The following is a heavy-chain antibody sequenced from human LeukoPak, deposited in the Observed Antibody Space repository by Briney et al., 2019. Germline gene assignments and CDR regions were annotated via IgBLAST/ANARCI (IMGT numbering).Heavy chain of an antibody. CDR2: IYTSGRT. CDR1: GGSISSGSYY. D-gene: IGHD1-14*01. Sequence: SETLSLTCTVSGGSISSGSYYWSWIRQPAGKGLEWIGRIYTSGRTNYNPSLKSRVTISVDTSKNQFSLKLSSVTAADTAVYYCARLGGMITGPFDYWGQGTLVTVSS. J-gene: IGHJ4*02. V-gene: IGHV4-61*02. CDR3: ARLGGMITGPFDY.